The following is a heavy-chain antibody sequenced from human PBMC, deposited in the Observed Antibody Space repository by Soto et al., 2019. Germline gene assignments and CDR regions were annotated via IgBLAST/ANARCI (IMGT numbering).Heavy chain of an antibody. J-gene: IGHJ3*02. D-gene: IGHD1-26*01. CDR3: ARGPTSGAFDI. CDR2: ISIDLNRQ. V-gene: IGHV3-30*03. CDR1: GFTFSSSD. Sequence: QVQLMESGGGVVQPGRSLRLSCTASGFTFSSSDIHWVRQAPGKGLEWVAHISIDLNRQYYADPVKGRFTGSRDNSKNTVYLQMSSLRVDDTAIYDCARGPTSGAFDIWGRGTMVTVSS.